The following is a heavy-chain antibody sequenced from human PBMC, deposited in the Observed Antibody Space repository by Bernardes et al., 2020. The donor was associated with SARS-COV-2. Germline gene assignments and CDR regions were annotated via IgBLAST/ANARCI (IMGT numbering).Heavy chain of an antibody. Sequence: GGSLRLSCAASGFTFSTFDLHWVRQAPGKGLEWVSAIGTGSDTYYLDSVKGRFTISRENAKNSLYLQMNSLRAEDTAVYYCVREIAGSYRGHYYSGLDVWGQGTTVTVSS. J-gene: IGHJ6*02. CDR1: GFTFSTFD. CDR2: IGTGSDT. D-gene: IGHD3-10*01. V-gene: IGHV3-13*01. CDR3: VREIAGSYRGHYYSGLDV.